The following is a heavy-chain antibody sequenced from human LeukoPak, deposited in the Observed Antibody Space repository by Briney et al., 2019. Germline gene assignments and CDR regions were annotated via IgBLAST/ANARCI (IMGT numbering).Heavy chain of an antibody. CDR2: FYYSGSS. J-gene: IGHJ3*02. V-gene: IGHV4-30-4*08. D-gene: IGHD3-22*01. Sequence: NSSETLSLTCTVSGGSISSGDYYWSWIRQPPEKGLEWIGYFYYSGSSYYNPSLKSRVTISVDTSKNQFSLKLSSVTAADTAVYYCARGLIVASDAFDIWGQGTMVTVSS. CDR3: ARGLIVASDAFDI. CDR1: GGSISSGDYY.